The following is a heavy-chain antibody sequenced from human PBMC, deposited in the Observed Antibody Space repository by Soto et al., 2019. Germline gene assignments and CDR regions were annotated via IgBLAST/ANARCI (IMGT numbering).Heavy chain of an antibody. V-gene: IGHV3-48*02. Sequence: GGSLRLSCTASGFDFSTYSMNWVRQAPGKGLEWIAYVSMDSDTIHYADSVKGRFTISRDDAENSLYLQMDSLRDEDTATYYCARLYYDYVWGQGTTVTVSS. CDR2: VSMDSDTI. J-gene: IGHJ6*02. D-gene: IGHD3-3*01. CDR1: GFDFSTYS. CDR3: ARLYYDYV.